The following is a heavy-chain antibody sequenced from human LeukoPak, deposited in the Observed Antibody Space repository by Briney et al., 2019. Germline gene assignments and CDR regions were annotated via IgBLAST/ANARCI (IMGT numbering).Heavy chain of an antibody. V-gene: IGHV1-18*01. CDR1: GYTFTSYG. Sequence: ASVRVSCKTSGYTFTSYGISWVRQAPGQGLEGMGWISAYNGNTNYVQKFRGRVAMTSDTSTSTVYMDLRILRSDDTAVYYCARDIATVQHQDWGQGTLVTVSS. CDR2: ISAYNGNT. J-gene: IGHJ4*02. CDR3: ARDIATVQHQD. D-gene: IGHD1-1*01.